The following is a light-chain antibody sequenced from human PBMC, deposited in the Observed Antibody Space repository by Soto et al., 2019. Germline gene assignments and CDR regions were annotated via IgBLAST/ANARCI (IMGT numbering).Light chain of an antibody. V-gene: IGKV1D-8*03. Sequence: VIWMTQSPSLLSASTGDRVTISCRLSQGISSYLAWYQQKPGKAPELLIYAASTLQSGVPSRFSGSGSGTEFTLTISSLQPDDFATYYCQQYSTYTPRTFGQGTKVDIK. J-gene: IGKJ1*01. CDR3: QQYSTYTPRT. CDR1: QGISSY. CDR2: AAS.